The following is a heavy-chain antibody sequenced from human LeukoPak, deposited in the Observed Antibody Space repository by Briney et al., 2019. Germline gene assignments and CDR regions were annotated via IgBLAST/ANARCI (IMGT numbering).Heavy chain of an antibody. Sequence: GGSLRLSCAASGFTFSSYWMHWVRQAPGKGLVWVSRINSDGSSTNYADSVKGRFTISRDNAKNTLYLQMNSLRAEDTAVYYCARDYPLVDTAMVCFDYWGQGTLVTVSS. CDR3: ARDYPLVDTAMVCFDY. J-gene: IGHJ4*02. D-gene: IGHD5-18*01. CDR2: INSDGSST. CDR1: GFTFSSYW. V-gene: IGHV3-74*01.